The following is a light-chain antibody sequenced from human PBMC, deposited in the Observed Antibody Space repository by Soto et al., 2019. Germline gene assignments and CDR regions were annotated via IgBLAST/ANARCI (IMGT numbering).Light chain of an antibody. CDR1: QSVSSY. V-gene: IGKV3-11*01. CDR2: DAS. J-gene: IGKJ1*01. CDR3: QQRSSWPLT. Sequence: EIVLTQSPATLSLSPGERATLSCRASQSVSSYFAWYQQKPGQAPRLLIYDASNRATGIPARFSGSGSGTDFTLTISSLEPEDFAVYYCQQRSSWPLTFGQGTKVGIK.